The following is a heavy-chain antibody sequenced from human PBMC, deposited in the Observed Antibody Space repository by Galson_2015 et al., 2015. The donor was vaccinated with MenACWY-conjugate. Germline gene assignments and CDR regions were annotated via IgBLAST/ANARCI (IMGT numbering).Heavy chain of an antibody. CDR1: GFTFRTYW. V-gene: IGHV3-7*01. CDR2: IKRDGSEK. J-gene: IGHJ5*02. Sequence: SLSLSCETSGFTFRTYWMSWVRQAPGTGLAWVANIKRDGSEKYYVDSVKGRFPISRVNAKNSLYLQMNSLRVEDTAVYYCARGHLKLEPWGQGTLVTVSS. CDR3: ARGHLKLEP.